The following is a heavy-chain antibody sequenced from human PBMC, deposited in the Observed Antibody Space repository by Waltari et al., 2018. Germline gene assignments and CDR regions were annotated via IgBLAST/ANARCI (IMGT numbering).Heavy chain of an antibody. V-gene: IGHV1-69*15. CDR3: ARAAAGSYYFDY. CDR1: GATFRRYA. Sequence: QVQLVQSGAEVKKPGSSVTVSCKASGATFRRYAISWVRQAPGQGLEWMGRIIPTFGTANYAQKFQGRVTITADESTSTAYMELSSLRSEDTAVYYCARAAAGSYYFDYWGQGTLVTVSS. CDR2: IIPTFGTA. J-gene: IGHJ4*02. D-gene: IGHD6-13*01.